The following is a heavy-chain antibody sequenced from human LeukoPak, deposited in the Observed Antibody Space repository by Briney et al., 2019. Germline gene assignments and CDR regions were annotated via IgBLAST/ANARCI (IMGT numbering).Heavy chain of an antibody. V-gene: IGHV3-23*01. D-gene: IGHD3-16*02. CDR2: ISGSGGST. CDR1: GFTFSSYA. Sequence: GASLRLSCAASGFTFSSYAMSWVRQAPGKGLKWVSAISGSGGSTYYADSVKGRFTISRDNSKNTLYLQMNSLRAEDTAVYYCAKPLPRVIRNDAFDIWGQGTMVTVSS. J-gene: IGHJ3*02. CDR3: AKPLPRVIRNDAFDI.